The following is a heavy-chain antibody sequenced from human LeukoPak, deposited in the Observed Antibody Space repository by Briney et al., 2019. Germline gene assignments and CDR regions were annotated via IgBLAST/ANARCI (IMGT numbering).Heavy chain of an antibody. D-gene: IGHD1-26*01. V-gene: IGHV3-7*01. Sequence: GGSLRLSCAASGFTFSTYWMAWVRQALGKGLEWVANIKGDESARHQADPVKGRFTISRDNTQNSVYLQMNNLRADDTAVYYCARDVVGSLDYWGQGTLVTVSS. CDR2: IKGDESAR. J-gene: IGHJ4*02. CDR1: GFTFSTYW. CDR3: ARDVVGSLDY.